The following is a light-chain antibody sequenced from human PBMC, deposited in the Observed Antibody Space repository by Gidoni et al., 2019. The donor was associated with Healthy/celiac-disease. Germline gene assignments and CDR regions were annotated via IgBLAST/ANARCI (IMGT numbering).Light chain of an antibody. Sequence: DIQMTQSPSSLSASVGDRVTITCRASQSISSYLNWYQQKPGKAPKPLIYAASSLQSGVPSRFSGSGSGIDFTLTISSLQPEDCATYYCQQSYSTLITFGGGTKVEIK. CDR3: QQSYSTLIT. V-gene: IGKV1-39*01. J-gene: IGKJ4*01. CDR2: AAS. CDR1: QSISSY.